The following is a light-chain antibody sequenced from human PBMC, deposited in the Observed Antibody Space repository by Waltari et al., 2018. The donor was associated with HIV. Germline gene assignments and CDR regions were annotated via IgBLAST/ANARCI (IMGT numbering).Light chain of an antibody. Sequence: QSVLTQPPSASGTPGRRVTISCSGTRSSIGSNTVSWYQHLPGMAPRHLICSDEQRPQGVPERFSGSKSGASASLAISWLHSEDEGDYYCASWDDRVNGAVFGGGTQLTVL. CDR2: SDE. J-gene: IGLJ7*01. CDR1: RSSIGSNT. V-gene: IGLV1-44*01. CDR3: ASWDDRVNGAV.